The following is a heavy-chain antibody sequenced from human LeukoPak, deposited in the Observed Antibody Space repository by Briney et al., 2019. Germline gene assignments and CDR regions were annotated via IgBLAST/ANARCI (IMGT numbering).Heavy chain of an antibody. V-gene: IGHV5-51*01. CDR3: ARQNDFRLDY. Sequence: GESLKISCKGSGYTFSSYWIGWVRQMPGKGLEWMGIIYPGDSATSYSPSLQGQVTISVDTSIGTAYLQWSSLKASDTAIYYCARQNDFRLDYWGQGTLVTVSS. CDR1: GYTFSSYW. CDR2: IYPGDSAT. J-gene: IGHJ4*02. D-gene: IGHD3-3*01.